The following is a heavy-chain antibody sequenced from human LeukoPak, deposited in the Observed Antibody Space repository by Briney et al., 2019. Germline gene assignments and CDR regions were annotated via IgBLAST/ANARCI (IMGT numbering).Heavy chain of an antibody. CDR1: GFTFDDYA. D-gene: IGHD5-18*01. Sequence: GGSLRLSCAASGFTFDDYAMHWVRQAPGKGLEWVSLISGDGGSTYYADSVKGRFTISRDNSKNSLYLQMNSLRTEDTALYYCAKDIPDTAMPYYYYYGMDVWGQGTTVTVSS. CDR3: AKDIPDTAMPYYYYYGMDV. J-gene: IGHJ6*02. CDR2: ISGDGGST. V-gene: IGHV3-43*02.